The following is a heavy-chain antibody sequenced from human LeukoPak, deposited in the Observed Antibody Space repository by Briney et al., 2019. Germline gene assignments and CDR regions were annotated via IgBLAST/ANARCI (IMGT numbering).Heavy chain of an antibody. CDR2: IIPIFGTA. J-gene: IGHJ4*02. Sequence: SVKVSCKASGGTFSSYAISWMRQAPGQGLEWMGGIIPIFGTANYAQKFQGRVTITADESTSTAYMELSSLRSEDTAVYYCARSTHCSGGSCYQFDYWGQGTLVTVSS. CDR1: GGTFSSYA. D-gene: IGHD2-15*01. V-gene: IGHV1-69*13. CDR3: ARSTHCSGGSCYQFDY.